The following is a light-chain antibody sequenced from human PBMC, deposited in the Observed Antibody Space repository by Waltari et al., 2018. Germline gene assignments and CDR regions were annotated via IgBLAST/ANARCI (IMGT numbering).Light chain of an antibody. V-gene: IGKV3-20*01. CDR2: GAS. J-gene: IGKJ4*01. Sequence: CRASQNINNNFLVWYQQKPGQAPRLIIHGASSRATGFPDRFSGSGSGTDFTLTISSLKPEDSAVYYCQQYDGSVLTFGGGTKVEI. CDR1: QNINNNF. CDR3: QQYDGSVLT.